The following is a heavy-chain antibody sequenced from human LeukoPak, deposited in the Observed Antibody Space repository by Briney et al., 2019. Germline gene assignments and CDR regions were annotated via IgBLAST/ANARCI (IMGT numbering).Heavy chain of an antibody. D-gene: IGHD6-19*01. CDR1: GFTFSSYS. J-gene: IGHJ4*02. V-gene: IGHV3-21*01. CDR2: IRSSSSYI. CDR3: TRFFPRRSSGPGYFDY. Sequence: GGSLRLSCGASGFTFSSYSMNWVRQAPGKGLEWVSSIRSSSSYIYYADSVKGRFTISRDNAKNSLYLQMNSLRAEDTAVYYCTRFFPRRSSGPGYFDYWGQGTLVTVSS.